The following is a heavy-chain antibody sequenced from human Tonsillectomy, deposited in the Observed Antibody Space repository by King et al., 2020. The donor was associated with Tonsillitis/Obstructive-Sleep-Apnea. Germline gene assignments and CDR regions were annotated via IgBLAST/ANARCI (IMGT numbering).Heavy chain of an antibody. D-gene: IGHD5-12*01. V-gene: IGHV3-23*04. CDR2: ISGSGGST. CDR1: GFTFSTYA. J-gene: IGHJ6*02. Sequence: VQLVESGGGLVQPGGSLRLSCAASGFTFSTYAMSWVRQAPGKGLEWVSGISGSGGSTYYADSVKGRFTISRDNSKNTLYVQMNSLRAEDTAVYYCAKRVDRIRVGYGMDVWGPGTTVTVSS. CDR3: AKRVDRIRVGYGMDV.